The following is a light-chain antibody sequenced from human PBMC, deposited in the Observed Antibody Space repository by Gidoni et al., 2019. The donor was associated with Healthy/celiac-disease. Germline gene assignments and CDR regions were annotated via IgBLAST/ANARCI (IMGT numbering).Light chain of an antibody. V-gene: IGLV1-40*01. CDR2: GNS. Sequence: QSVLTQPPSVSLAPGQRVTISCTGRSSKIGSGYDVHLYQQLPGTAPKLLIYGNSNRPSGVPDRFSGSKSGTSASLAITGLQAEDEADYYCKSYDSSLSVHVVFGGGNKLTVL. CDR3: KSYDSSLSVHVV. CDR1: SSKIGSGYD. J-gene: IGLJ2*01.